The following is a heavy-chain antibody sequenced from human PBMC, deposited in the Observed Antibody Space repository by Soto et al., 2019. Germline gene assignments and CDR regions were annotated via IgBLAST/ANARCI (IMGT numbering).Heavy chain of an antibody. CDR2: IIPILGIA. D-gene: IGHD6-6*01. Sequence: SVKVSCKASGGTFSSYTISWVRQAPGQGLEWMGRIIPILGIANYAQKFQGRVTITADKSTSTAYMELSSLRSEDTAVYYCARVGREYSSSSDPWFDPWGQGTLVTVSS. CDR1: GGTFSSYT. J-gene: IGHJ5*02. V-gene: IGHV1-69*02. CDR3: ARVGREYSSSSDPWFDP.